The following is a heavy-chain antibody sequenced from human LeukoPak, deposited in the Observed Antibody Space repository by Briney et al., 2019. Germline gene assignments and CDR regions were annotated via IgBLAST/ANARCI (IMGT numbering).Heavy chain of an antibody. D-gene: IGHD6-13*01. CDR1: GASISSYY. CDR2: ISSSGST. V-gene: IGHV4-59*01. CDR3: ARDLWGAAAGFFDY. Sequence: SETLSLTCTVSGASISSYYWSWIRQPPGKGLEWIGYISSSGSTNYNPSLKSRVTISVDTSKNQFSLKLSSVTAADTAVYFCARDLWGAAAGFFDYWGQGTLVTVSS. J-gene: IGHJ4*02.